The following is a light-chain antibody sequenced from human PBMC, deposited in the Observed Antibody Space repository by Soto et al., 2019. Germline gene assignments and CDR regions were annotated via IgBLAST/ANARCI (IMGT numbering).Light chain of an antibody. CDR3: SSYTTSSTYV. J-gene: IGLJ1*01. CDR1: SSDVGGYNY. Sequence: QSALAQPASLSGSPGQSITISCTGTSSDVGGYNYVSWYQQHPGKVPKIMIYEVSNRPSGVSNRFSGSKSGNTASLTISGLQAEDEADYYCSSYTTSSTYVFGTGTKVTVL. V-gene: IGLV2-14*01. CDR2: EVS.